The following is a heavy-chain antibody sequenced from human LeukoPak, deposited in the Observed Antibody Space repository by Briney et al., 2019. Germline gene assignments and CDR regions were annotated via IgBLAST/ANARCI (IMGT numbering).Heavy chain of an antibody. D-gene: IGHD6-19*01. Sequence: GGSLRLSCAASGFIFRDYWLTWVRQAPGKGLEWVANINPDGSDKNYVDSLKGRFTIFRDNAKNLLFLQMNSPRVEDTAVYYCAGPPQAGPFDYWGQGTLVTVSS. CDR3: AGPPQAGPFDY. CDR1: GFIFRDYW. J-gene: IGHJ4*02. CDR2: INPDGSDK. V-gene: IGHV3-7*01.